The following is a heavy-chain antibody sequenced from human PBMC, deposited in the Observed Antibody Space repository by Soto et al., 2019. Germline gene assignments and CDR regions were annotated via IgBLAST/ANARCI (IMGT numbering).Heavy chain of an antibody. CDR1: GFTFNNYD. CDR2: IGTPGDT. CDR3: ATTVGTHMGTLSD. V-gene: IGHV3-13*01. Sequence: GGSLRLSCTASGFTFNNYDMHWVRQAAGKGLEWVSVIGTPGDTYYPGSVKGRFTVSREDAKNSLHLQMNSLRADDTAVYYCATTVGTHMGTLSDWGQGTLVTVSS. J-gene: IGHJ4*02. D-gene: IGHD5-18*01.